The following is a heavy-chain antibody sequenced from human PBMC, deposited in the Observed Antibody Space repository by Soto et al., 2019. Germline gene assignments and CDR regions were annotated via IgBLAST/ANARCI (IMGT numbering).Heavy chain of an antibody. CDR3: AKMSSENYYDPVFS. D-gene: IGHD3-22*01. Sequence: QVQLVESEGGVVKTSGSLRIACAASGFTFSDYYMSWVRQAPGKGLEWVSYISSSGNTIYYADSVKGRFTISRDNAKNSVYLQMNSLRAEDTALYFCAKMSSENYYDPVFSWGQGTLVTVSS. V-gene: IGHV3-11*01. J-gene: IGHJ5*02. CDR2: ISSSGNTI. CDR1: GFTFSDYY.